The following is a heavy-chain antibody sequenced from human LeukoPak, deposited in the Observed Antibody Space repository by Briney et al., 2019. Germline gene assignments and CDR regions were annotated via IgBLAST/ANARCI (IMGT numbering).Heavy chain of an antibody. D-gene: IGHD2-15*01. CDR1: GFTFSTYS. V-gene: IGHV3-21*01. CDR3: AREAGYCSGGSCYSRKQNYYYYYGMDV. Sequence: AGSLRLSCVASGFTFSTYSMNWIRQAPGKGLEWVSSIYSSSSNIYNADSVKGRFTISRDNAKNSLYLQMNSLRAEDTAVYYCAREAGYCSGGSCYSRKQNYYYYYGMDVWGQGTTVTVSS. CDR2: IYSSSSNI. J-gene: IGHJ6*02.